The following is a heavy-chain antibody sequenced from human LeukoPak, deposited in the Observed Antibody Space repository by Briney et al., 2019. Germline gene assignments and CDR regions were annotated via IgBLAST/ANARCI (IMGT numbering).Heavy chain of an antibody. Sequence: PGGSLRLSCAASGFTFNYYGMHWVRQAPGKGLEWVSFFYRGDSTYYAESVRGRFTISRDNSKNTLYLLMNSLIPEDTAVYYCAREVVSIPSYFDSWGQGTLVTVSS. CDR3: AREVVSIPSYFDS. D-gene: IGHD2-21*01. V-gene: IGHV3-53*01. CDR2: FYRGDST. J-gene: IGHJ4*02. CDR1: GFTFNYYG.